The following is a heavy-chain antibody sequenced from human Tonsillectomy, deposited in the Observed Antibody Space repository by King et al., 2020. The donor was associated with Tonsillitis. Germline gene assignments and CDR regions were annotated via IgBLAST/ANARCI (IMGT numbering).Heavy chain of an antibody. V-gene: IGHV3-21*01. D-gene: IGHD1-26*01. CDR2: ISSSSNYI. CDR1: GFTFSSYS. CDR3: ASGEWELLLDY. J-gene: IGHJ4*02. Sequence: VQLVESGGGLVKPGGSLRLSCAASGFTFSSYSMNWVRQAPGKGLEWVSSISSSSNYIDYADSVKGRFTISRDNAKNSLYLQMNSLRAEDTAVYYCASGEWELLLDYWGQGPPVTVSS.